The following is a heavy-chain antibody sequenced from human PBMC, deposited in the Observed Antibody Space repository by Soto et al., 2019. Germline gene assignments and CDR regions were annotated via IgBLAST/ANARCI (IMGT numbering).Heavy chain of an antibody. CDR2: IYPGDSDT. V-gene: IGHV5-51*01. CDR1: GYSFTSYW. D-gene: IGHD2-15*01. J-gene: IGHJ6*02. Sequence: GESLKISCKGSGYSFTSYWIGWVRQMPGKCLEWMWIIYPGDSDTRYIPSFQGQVTISADKSISTAYLQWSSLKASDTAMYYCARYGRYCSGGSCYEAYYYYGMDVWGQGITVTVSS. CDR3: ARYGRYCSGGSCYEAYYYYGMDV.